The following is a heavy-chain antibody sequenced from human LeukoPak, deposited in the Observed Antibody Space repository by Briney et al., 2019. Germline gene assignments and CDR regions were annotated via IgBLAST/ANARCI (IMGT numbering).Heavy chain of an antibody. CDR2: ISAYNGNT. J-gene: IGHJ4*02. CDR1: GYTFTSYG. CDR3: ARDSTKATPTDY. Sequence: ASVKVSCKSSGYTFTSYGIIWVRQAPGQGLEWMGWISAYNGNTNYAQKLQGRVTMTTDTSTSTAYMGLRSLRSDDTAVYYCARDSTKATPTDYWGQGTLVTVSS. V-gene: IGHV1-18*01. D-gene: IGHD2-8*01.